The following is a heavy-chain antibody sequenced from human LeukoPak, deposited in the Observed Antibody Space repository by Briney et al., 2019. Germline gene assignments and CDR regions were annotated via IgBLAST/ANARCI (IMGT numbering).Heavy chain of an antibody. CDR3: ARDRGYSITFDY. D-gene: IGHD5-18*01. CDR2: IIPIFGTA. J-gene: IGHJ4*02. Sequence: SVKVSCKASGGTFSSYAISWVRQAPGQGLEWMGGIIPIFGTANYAQKFQGRVTITADKSTSTACMELSSLRSEDTAVYYCARDRGYSITFDYWGQGTLVTVSS. V-gene: IGHV1-69*06. CDR1: GGTFSSYA.